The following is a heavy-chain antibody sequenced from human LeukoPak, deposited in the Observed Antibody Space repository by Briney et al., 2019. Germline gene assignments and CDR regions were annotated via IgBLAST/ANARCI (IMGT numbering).Heavy chain of an antibody. Sequence: SETLSLTCTVSGASISSYYWSWIRQPPGKGLEWIGYIYYSGSTNYNPSLKSRVTISVDTSKNQFSLKLSSVTAADTAVYYCARLDSYGYYFDYWGQGTLVTVSS. D-gene: IGHD5-18*01. CDR3: ARLDSYGYYFDY. J-gene: IGHJ4*02. V-gene: IGHV4-59*01. CDR1: GASISSYY. CDR2: IYYSGST.